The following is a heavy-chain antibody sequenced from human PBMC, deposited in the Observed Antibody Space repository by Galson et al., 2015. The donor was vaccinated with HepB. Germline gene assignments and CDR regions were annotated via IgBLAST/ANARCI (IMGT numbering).Heavy chain of an antibody. CDR2: IDYGGGA. CDR3: ARAASPYYSRNFDY. CDR1: GVPISSVGYF. V-gene: IGHV4-31*03. J-gene: IGHJ4*02. D-gene: IGHD4-11*01. Sequence: TLSLTCTVSGVPISSVGYFWGWIHQHPRKGLEWIGYIDYGGGATYNPSLKSRVSISPDTSQNRFSLTLNSVTAADTAVYYCARAASPYYSRNFDYWGQGTLVTVSS.